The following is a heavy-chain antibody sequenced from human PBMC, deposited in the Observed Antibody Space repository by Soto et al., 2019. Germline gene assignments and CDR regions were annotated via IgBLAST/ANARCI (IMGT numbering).Heavy chain of an antibody. J-gene: IGHJ4*02. V-gene: IGHV1-69*08. CDR2: IIPLLDIT. Sequence: QVQLVQSGAEVKKPGTSVKISCKASGGTFSSYTFTWVRQDPGQGLEWMGRIIPLLDITNYAQNFQGRLTITADKSTTTAYMELSSLRSDDTAVYYCARDLGDSTVTTGYWGQGTLVTVSS. D-gene: IGHD4-17*01. CDR3: ARDLGDSTVTTGY. CDR1: GGTFSSYT.